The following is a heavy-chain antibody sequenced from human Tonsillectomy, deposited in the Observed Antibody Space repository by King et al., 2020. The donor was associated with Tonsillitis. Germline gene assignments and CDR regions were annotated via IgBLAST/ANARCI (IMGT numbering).Heavy chain of an antibody. CDR1: GGSFSGYY. V-gene: IGHV4-34*01. D-gene: IGHD6-13*01. CDR3: ARSVTLAACDY. J-gene: IGHJ4*02. Sequence: VQLQQWGAGLLKPSETLSLTCAVYGGSFSGYYWSWIRQPPGKGLEWIVEINHSGSTNYNPSLNSRVTISVDTSKNQFSLKLSSVTAADTAVYYCARSVTLAACDYWGQGTLVTVSS. CDR2: INHSGST.